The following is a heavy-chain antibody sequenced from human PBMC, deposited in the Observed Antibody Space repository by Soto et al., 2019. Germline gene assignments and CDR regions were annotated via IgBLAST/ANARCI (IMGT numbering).Heavy chain of an antibody. J-gene: IGHJ5*02. Sequence: TLSHTCPVADGSISSGDYYWSRISQPPGKGLEWIGYIYYSGSTYYNPSLKSRVTISVDTSKNQFSLKLSSVTAADTAVYYCARRIAAAGTVWFDPWGQGTLVTVSS. CDR3: ARRIAAAGTVWFDP. CDR1: DGSISSGDYY. CDR2: IYYSGST. V-gene: IGHV4-30-4*01. D-gene: IGHD6-13*01.